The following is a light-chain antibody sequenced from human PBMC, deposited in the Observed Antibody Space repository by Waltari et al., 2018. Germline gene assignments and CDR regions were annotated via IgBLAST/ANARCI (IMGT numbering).Light chain of an antibody. J-gene: IGKJ1*01. CDR2: AAY. V-gene: IGKV1-39*01. CDR3: QQTYSTPWT. Sequence: DIQMTQSPSSLSASVGDRVAITCRASQSISSYLNWYQQKPGKAPKLLIYAAYSLQSGVPSRFSGSGSGTDFTLTISSLHPEDFATYYCQQTYSTPWTFGQGTKLEIK. CDR1: QSISSY.